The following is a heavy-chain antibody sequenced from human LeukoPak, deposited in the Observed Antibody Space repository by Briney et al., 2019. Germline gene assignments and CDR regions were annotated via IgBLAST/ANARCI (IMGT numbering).Heavy chain of an antibody. J-gene: IGHJ4*02. CDR2: INPNSGDT. CDR3: ARDYCGGDCFPDY. Sequence: ASVKVSCKASGYTFTGYYVHWVRQAPGQGLEWMGRINPNSGDTNYAQRFQGRVTMTRDTSISTAYMELSRLRSDDTAVYYCARDYCGGDCFPDYWGQGTLVTVSS. V-gene: IGHV1-2*06. D-gene: IGHD2-21*02. CDR1: GYTFTGYY.